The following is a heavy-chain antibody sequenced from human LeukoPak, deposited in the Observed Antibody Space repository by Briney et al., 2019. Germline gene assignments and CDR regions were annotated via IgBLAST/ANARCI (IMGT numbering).Heavy chain of an antibody. J-gene: IGHJ4*02. V-gene: IGHV3-7*01. CDR1: GFTFSSYW. D-gene: IGHD6-6*01. Sequence: GGSLRLSCAASGFTFSSYWMSWVRQAPGKGLEWVANIKQDGSEKYYVDSVKGRFTISRDNAKNSLYLQMNSLGAEDTAVYYCARDLGYEYSSSSPPGYWGQGTLVTVS. CDR2: IKQDGSEK. CDR3: ARDLGYEYSSSSPPGY.